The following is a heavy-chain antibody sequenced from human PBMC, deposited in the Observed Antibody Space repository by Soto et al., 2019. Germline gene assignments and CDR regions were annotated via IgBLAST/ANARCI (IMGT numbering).Heavy chain of an antibody. Sequence: QVQVVQSGAEVKKPGASVKVSCKTSGYIFTSYAMHCVRQAPGQRLEWMGWINAGNGDTKYSQKFQGRVTITRDTSANTAFMELSSLRSEDTAIYYCARELQGLYYFDFWGQGTLVTVSS. V-gene: IGHV1-3*01. CDR1: GYIFTSYA. CDR3: ARELQGLYYFDF. J-gene: IGHJ4*02. D-gene: IGHD4-4*01. CDR2: INAGNGDT.